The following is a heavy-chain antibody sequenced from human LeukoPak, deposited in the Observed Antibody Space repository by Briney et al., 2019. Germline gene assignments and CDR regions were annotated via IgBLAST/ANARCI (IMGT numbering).Heavy chain of an antibody. D-gene: IGHD3-22*01. J-gene: IGHJ6*02. CDR3: ARDPVYYDTMEGLYYYYGMDV. CDR1: GFTFSSYA. CDR2: ISASAGST. Sequence: GGSLRLSCAASGFTFSSYAMSWVRQAPGKGLEWVSTISASAGSTYYADSVKGRFTVSRDNSKNTLYLQMNSLRAEDTAVYYCARDPVYYDTMEGLYYYYGMDVWGQGTTVTVSS. V-gene: IGHV3-23*01.